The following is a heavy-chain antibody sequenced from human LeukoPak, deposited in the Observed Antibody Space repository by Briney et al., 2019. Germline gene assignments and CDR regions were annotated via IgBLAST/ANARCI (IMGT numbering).Heavy chain of an antibody. CDR2: ISYDGSKK. J-gene: IGHJ4*02. CDR1: GSTFSSYG. Sequence: GGSLRLSCAASGSTFSSYGMHWVRQAPGKGLEWVAVISYDGSKKYYADSVKGRFTISRDNSKNTLYLQMNSLRDEDTAVYYCAKGGRDTSKYYFDYWGQGTQVTVSS. CDR3: AKGGRDTSKYYFDY. V-gene: IGHV3-30*18. D-gene: IGHD1-26*01.